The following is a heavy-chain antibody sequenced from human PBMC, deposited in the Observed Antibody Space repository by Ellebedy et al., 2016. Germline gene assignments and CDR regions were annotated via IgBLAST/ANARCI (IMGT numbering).Heavy chain of an antibody. D-gene: IGHD4-23*01. CDR2: IDSGGSS. Sequence: GGSLRLXXVASGFTVTNDYMTWVRQASGKGLEWVSVIDSGGSSYYADSVKGRFTISRDSPKNTLYLQMNSLRAEDTAVYYCATRHYGGFDIWGRGTMVTVSS. J-gene: IGHJ3*02. CDR1: GFTVTNDY. V-gene: IGHV3-53*01. CDR3: ATRHYGGFDI.